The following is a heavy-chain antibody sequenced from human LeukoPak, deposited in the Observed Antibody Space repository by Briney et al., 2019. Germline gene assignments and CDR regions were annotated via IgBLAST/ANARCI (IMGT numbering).Heavy chain of an antibody. Sequence: SETLSLTCTVSGESLGTFCWSWIRQPAGQGLEYIGRIHTTGYTNYKPSLKSRVTMSVDSSKNQFSLTLRSVTATDTAIYYCARAHSGLYLDSWGQGTLVTVSS. CDR3: ARAHSGLYLDS. V-gene: IGHV4-4*07. J-gene: IGHJ4*02. D-gene: IGHD2-15*01. CDR2: IHTTGYT. CDR1: GESLGTFC.